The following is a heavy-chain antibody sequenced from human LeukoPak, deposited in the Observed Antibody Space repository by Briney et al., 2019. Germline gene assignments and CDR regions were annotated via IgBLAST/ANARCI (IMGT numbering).Heavy chain of an antibody. J-gene: IGHJ5*02. D-gene: IGHD2-15*01. CDR1: GGSISSSSYY. CDR3: ARGRKTDRSGGSCFSWFDP. Sequence: SETLSLTCTVSGGSISSSSYYWGWIRQPPGKGLEWIGYIYYSGSTYYNPSLKSRVTISVDTSKNQFSLKLSSVTAADTAVYYCARGRKTDRSGGSCFSWFDPWGQGTLVTVSS. CDR2: IYYSGST. V-gene: IGHV4-39*07.